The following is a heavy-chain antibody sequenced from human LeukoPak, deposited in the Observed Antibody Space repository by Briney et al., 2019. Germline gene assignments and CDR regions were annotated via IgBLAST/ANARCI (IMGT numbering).Heavy chain of an antibody. CDR1: GFTFPSSA. J-gene: IGHJ5*02. CDR3: AALINGSGSFVWFDP. CDR2: IVGGSGNT. Sequence: ASVKGSCNASGFTFPSSAVQWVRQARRQRLEWIGWIVGGSGNTNYAQKFQERVTITRDMSTSTAYMELSSLRSEDTAVYYCAALINGSGSFVWFDPWGQGTLVTVSS. D-gene: IGHD3-10*01. V-gene: IGHV1-58*01.